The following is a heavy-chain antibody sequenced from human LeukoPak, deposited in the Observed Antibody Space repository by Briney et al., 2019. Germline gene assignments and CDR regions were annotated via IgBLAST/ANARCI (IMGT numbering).Heavy chain of an antibody. CDR2: IYYSGST. D-gene: IGHD1-1*01. J-gene: IGHJ3*02. CDR3: ARVGTSYDAFDI. CDR1: GGSVSSGSYY. Sequence: SETLSLTCTVSGGSVSSGSYYWSWIRQPPGRGLEWIGYIYYSGSTNYNPSLKSRVTISVDTSKNQFSLKLSSVTAADTAVYYCARVGTSYDAFDIWGQGTMVTVSS. V-gene: IGHV4-61*01.